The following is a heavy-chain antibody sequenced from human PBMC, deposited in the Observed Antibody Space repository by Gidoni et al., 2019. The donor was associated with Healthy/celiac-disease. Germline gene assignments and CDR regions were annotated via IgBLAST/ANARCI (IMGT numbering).Heavy chain of an antibody. J-gene: IGHJ4*02. V-gene: IGHV3-30-3*01. CDR1: GFTFSSYA. CDR3: ARGRYDILTGYLPLFDY. CDR2: ISYDGSNK. Sequence: QVQLVESGGGVVQPGRSLRLSCAAPGFTFSSYAMHWVRPAPGKGLGWVAVISYDGSNKYYADSVKGRFTISRDNSKNTLYLQMNSLRAEDTAVYYCARGRYDILTGYLPLFDYWGQGTLVTVSS. D-gene: IGHD3-9*01.